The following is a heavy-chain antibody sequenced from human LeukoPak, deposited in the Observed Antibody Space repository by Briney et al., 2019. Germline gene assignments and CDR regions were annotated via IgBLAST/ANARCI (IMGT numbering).Heavy chain of an antibody. CDR3: AKSRNFYYYFMEV. V-gene: IGHV3-23*01. Sequence: GGSLRLSCAASGFTFSDYGMIWVRQAPGKGLEWVSGISGGDYTEHADSVKGRFTISRDNSKNTLYLQMNTLRVEDTALYYCAKSRNFYYYFMEVSGRGTKVTISS. CDR1: GFTFSDYG. J-gene: IGHJ6*03. CDR2: ISGGDYT.